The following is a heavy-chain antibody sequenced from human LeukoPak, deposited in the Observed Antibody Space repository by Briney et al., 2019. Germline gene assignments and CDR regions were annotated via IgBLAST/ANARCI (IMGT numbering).Heavy chain of an antibody. CDR1: GFTFSNHA. D-gene: IGHD5-18*01. Sequence: GGSLRLSCVTSGFTFSNHAMHWVRQGPGKGLEWVAVISDDGTSKFYADSVKGRFTIFRDNSKNTLFLQINSLRPEDTAMYYCAAGRTVMDTVTYFDYWGQGTLVTVSS. CDR3: AAGRTVMDTVTYFDY. V-gene: IGHV3-30*04. J-gene: IGHJ4*02. CDR2: ISDDGTSK.